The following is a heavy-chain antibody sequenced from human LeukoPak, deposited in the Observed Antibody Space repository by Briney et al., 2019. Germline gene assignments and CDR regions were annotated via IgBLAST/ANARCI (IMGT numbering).Heavy chain of an antibody. CDR3: AKDSGQSGSHSDY. V-gene: IGHV3-23*01. CDR2: ISGSGGST. D-gene: IGHD1-26*01. J-gene: IGHJ4*02. CDR1: GFTFSSFA. Sequence: GGSLRLSCEASGFTFSSFALNWFRQAPGKGLEWVSTISGSGGSTYYADSVKDRFTISRDNSKDALCLQMNSLRAEDTAVYYCAKDSGQSGSHSDYWGQGTLVTVSS.